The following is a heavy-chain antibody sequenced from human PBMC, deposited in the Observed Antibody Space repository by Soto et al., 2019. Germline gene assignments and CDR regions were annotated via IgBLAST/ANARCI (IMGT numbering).Heavy chain of an antibody. CDR1: GGTFSSYA. V-gene: IGHV1-69*13. CDR2: IIPIFGTA. D-gene: IGHD6-13*01. Sequence: ASVKVSCKASGGTFSSYAISWVRQAPGQGLEWMGGIIPIFGTANYAQKFQGRVTITADESTSTAYMELSSLRSEDTAVYYCARGLTIAAAARYYFDYWGQGTLVTVSS. J-gene: IGHJ4*02. CDR3: ARGLTIAAAARYYFDY.